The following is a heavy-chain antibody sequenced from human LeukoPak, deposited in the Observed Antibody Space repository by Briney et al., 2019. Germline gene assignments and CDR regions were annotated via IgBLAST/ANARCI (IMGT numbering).Heavy chain of an antibody. CDR3: AREFGYCSTTSCPLGF. D-gene: IGHD2-2*03. Sequence: KGLKWVSVIYNVENGGKTFYADSVKGRFTISKDNSKNTLYLQMNSLRAEDTAVYYCAREFGYCSTTSCPLGFWGQGTPVTVSS. CDR2: IYNVENGGKT. V-gene: IGHV3-53*01. J-gene: IGHJ4*02.